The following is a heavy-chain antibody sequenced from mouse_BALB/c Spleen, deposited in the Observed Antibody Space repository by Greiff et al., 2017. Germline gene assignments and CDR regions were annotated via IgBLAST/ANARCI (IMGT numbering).Heavy chain of an antibody. CDR1: GFSLTSYG. D-gene: IGHD2-4*01. CDR2: IWSGGST. J-gene: IGHJ3*01. CDR3: ARNKGRNDYDFAY. V-gene: IGHV2-2*02. Sequence: VQLVESGPGLVQPSQSLSITCTVSGFSLTSYGVHWVRQSPGKGLEWLGVIWSGGSTDYNAAFISRLSISKDNSKSQVFFKMNSLQANDTAIYYCARNKGRNDYDFAYWGQGTLVTVSA.